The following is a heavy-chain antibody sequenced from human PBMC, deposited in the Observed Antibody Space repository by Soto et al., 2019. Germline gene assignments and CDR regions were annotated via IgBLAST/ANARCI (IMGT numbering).Heavy chain of an antibody. CDR2: VSSSGST. V-gene: IGHV4-39*01. D-gene: IGHD2-2*02. CDR3: ARQGLYVTYYFDY. CDR1: GDSIIDSFNY. J-gene: IGHJ4*02. Sequence: QLQLQESGPGLVKPSGTLSLTCSVSGDSIIDSFNYWGWVRQPPGKGLEWIGSVSSSGSTYYNPSLKTRVIISVDASRNHFSLTLSSLTAADTARYYCARQGLYVTYYFDYWGQGALVTVSS.